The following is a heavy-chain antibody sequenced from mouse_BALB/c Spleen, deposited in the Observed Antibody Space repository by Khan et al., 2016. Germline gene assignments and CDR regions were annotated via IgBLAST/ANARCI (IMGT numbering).Heavy chain of an antibody. V-gene: IGHV1-9*01. J-gene: IGHJ4*01. CDR1: GYTFSNYW. Sequence: QVQLQQPGAELMKPGASVKISCKATGYTFSNYWIEWVKQRPGHGLEWIGDILPGNANSNYNENLKGKATLTTDTSSNTAYMQLSRLTSEDSAVYYWAIAWYSMDYWGQGTSVTVSA. D-gene: IGHD2-10*02. CDR3: AIAWYSMDY. CDR2: ILPGNANS.